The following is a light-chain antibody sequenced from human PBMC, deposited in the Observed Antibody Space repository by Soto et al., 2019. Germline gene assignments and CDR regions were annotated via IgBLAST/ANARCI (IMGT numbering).Light chain of an antibody. CDR3: QTWGTGIWV. Sequence: QPVLTQSPSASASLGASVKLTYTLSSGHSSYAIAWHQQQPEKGPRYLMKLNSDGSHSKGDGIPDRFSGSSSGAERYLTISSLQSEDEADYYCQTWGTGIWVFGGGTKVTVL. V-gene: IGLV4-69*01. CDR1: SGHSSYA. J-gene: IGLJ3*02. CDR2: LNSDGSH.